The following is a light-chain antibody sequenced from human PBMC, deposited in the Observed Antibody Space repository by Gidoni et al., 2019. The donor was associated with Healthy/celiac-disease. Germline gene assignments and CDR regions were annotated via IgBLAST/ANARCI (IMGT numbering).Light chain of an antibody. CDR1: QSLLHSNGYNY. J-gene: IGKJ3*01. CDR2: LGS. V-gene: IGKV2-28*01. Sequence: DIVMTQSPLSLPVTPGEPASISCRSSQSLLHSNGYNYLDWYLQKPGQSPQLLIYLGSNRASGVPDRFSGSGSGTDFTLKISRVEAEDVGVYYCMQALQTGLTFXPXTKVDIK. CDR3: MQALQTGLT.